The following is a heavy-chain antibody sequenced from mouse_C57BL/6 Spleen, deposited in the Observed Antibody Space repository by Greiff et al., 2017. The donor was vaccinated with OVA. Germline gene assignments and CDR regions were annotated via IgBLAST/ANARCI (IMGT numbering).Heavy chain of an antibody. CDR2: IYPSDSET. Sequence: VQLQQPGAELVRPGSSVKLSCKASGYTFTSYWMDWVKQRPGQGLEWIGNIYPSDSETHYNQKFKDKATLTVDKSSSTAYMQLSSLTSEDSAVYYCARQLGYYYAMDYWGQGTSVTVSS. V-gene: IGHV1-61*01. J-gene: IGHJ4*01. D-gene: IGHD3-3*01. CDR3: ARQLGYYYAMDY. CDR1: GYTFTSYW.